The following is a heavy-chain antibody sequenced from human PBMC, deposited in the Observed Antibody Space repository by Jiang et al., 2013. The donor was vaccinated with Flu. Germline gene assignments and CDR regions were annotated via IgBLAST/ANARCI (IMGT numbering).Heavy chain of an antibody. D-gene: IGHD1-26*01. CDR2: ISGSGGST. CDR1: GFTFSSYA. J-gene: IGHJ3*02. V-gene: IGHV3-23*01. Sequence: QLLESGGGLVEPGGSLRLSCAASGFTFSSYAMSWVRQAPGKGLEWVSTISGSGGSTYYADSVKGRFTISRDNSKNTLYLQMNSLRAEDTAVYFCAKGGGGSYMNTFDIWGQGTMVTVSS. CDR3: AKGGGGSYMNTFDI.